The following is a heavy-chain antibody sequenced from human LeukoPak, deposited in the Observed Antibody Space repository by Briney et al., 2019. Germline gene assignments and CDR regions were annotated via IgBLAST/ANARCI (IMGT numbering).Heavy chain of an antibody. D-gene: IGHD6-19*01. J-gene: IGHJ5*02. Sequence: PSETLSLTCTVSGGSISSYYWSWIRQPPGKGLEWIGYIYYSGSTNYNPSLKSRVTISVDTSKNQFSLKLSSVTAADTAVYYCARDRGTYSSGIDPWGQGTLVTVSS. CDR3: ARDRGTYSSGIDP. CDR2: IYYSGST. V-gene: IGHV4-59*01. CDR1: GGSISSYY.